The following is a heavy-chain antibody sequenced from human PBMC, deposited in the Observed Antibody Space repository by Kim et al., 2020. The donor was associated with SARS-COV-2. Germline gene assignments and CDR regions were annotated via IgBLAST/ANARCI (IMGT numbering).Heavy chain of an antibody. CDR2: VKEDGTDK. CDR3: ARDPGRGFDC. J-gene: IGHJ4*02. Sequence: GGSLRLSCAASGFTFSRYWMIWVRQAPGKGLEWVASVKEDGTDKKYVDSVKGRFTISKDNAKNLVYLQMNTLRDEDTAMYYCARDPGRGFDCWGQGTLVT. CDR1: GFTFSRYW. D-gene: IGHD3-10*01. V-gene: IGHV3-7*01.